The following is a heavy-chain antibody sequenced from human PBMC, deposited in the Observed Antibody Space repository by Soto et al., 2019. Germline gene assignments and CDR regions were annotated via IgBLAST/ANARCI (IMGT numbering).Heavy chain of an antibody. CDR2: IYYSGST. CDR3: ARGRREQQLVYYFDY. V-gene: IGHV4-59*01. Sequence: SETLSLTCTVSGGSISSYYWSWIRQPPGKGLERIGYIYYSGSTNYNPSLKSRVTKSVDTSKNQFSLKLSSVTAADTAVYYCARGRREQQLVYYFDYWGQGTLVTVSS. CDR1: GGSISSYY. J-gene: IGHJ4*02. D-gene: IGHD6-13*01.